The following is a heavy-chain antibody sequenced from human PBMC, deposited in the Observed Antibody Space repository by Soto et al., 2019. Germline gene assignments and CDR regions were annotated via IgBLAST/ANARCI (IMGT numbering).Heavy chain of an antibody. Sequence: QVQLQESGPGLVKPSGTLSLTCAVSGASITSSNWWSWVRQAPGKGLEWIGEIYHSGATTYNPSLKSRVTIAVYPSNNHFSLKLTAVTAADTAVYFCARDLGTGTDYWGRGTLVTVAS. V-gene: IGHV4-4*02. CDR3: ARDLGTGTDY. J-gene: IGHJ4*02. CDR2: IYHSGAT. D-gene: IGHD1-1*01. CDR1: GASITSSNW.